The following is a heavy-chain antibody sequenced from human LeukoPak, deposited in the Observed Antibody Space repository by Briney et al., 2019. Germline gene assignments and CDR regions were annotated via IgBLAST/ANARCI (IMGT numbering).Heavy chain of an antibody. V-gene: IGHV3-7*05. J-gene: IGHJ5*02. CDR1: GFTFTSYW. CDR2: IKGDGNDK. D-gene: IGHD1/OR15-1a*01. CDR3: ARWRTYIQGFFDP. Sequence: PGGSLRLSCAASGFTFTSYWMGWVRQAPGKGLEWVAHIKGDGNDKEYVDSVKGRFTISRDNAKNSLYLQMNSLRAEDTAVYYCARWRTYIQGFFDPWGQGTLVTVSS.